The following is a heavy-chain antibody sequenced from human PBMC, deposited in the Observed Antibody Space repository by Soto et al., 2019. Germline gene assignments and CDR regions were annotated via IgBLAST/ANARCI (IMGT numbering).Heavy chain of an antibody. CDR3: AKDQGFDEYCSSTSCYSAFDY. CDR2: ISGSGGST. D-gene: IGHD2-2*01. CDR1: GFNFEEYA. J-gene: IGHJ4*02. V-gene: IGHV3-23*01. Sequence: PGGSLRLSCTASGFNFEEYAMHWVRQAPGKGLEWVSAISGSGGSTYYADSVKGRFTISRDNSKNTLYLQMNSLRAEDTAVYYCAKDQGFDEYCSSTSCYSAFDYWGQGTLVTVSS.